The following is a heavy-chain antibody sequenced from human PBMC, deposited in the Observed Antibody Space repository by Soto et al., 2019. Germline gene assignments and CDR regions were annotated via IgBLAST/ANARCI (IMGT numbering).Heavy chain of an antibody. CDR1: GFTFSDYA. CDR3: ARAPRRYCTSLSCLGLYGLYV. Sequence: GGSLRLSCAASGFTFSDYAMHWVRHVPGQGLEWVAVISFDGNIKYDADSVKGRFTISRDNSKNTLFLQMDSLKGEDTAVYSCARAPRRYCTSLSCLGLYGLYVWGQGTAVTVS. J-gene: IGHJ6*02. CDR2: ISFDGNIK. V-gene: IGHV3-30-3*01. D-gene: IGHD2-8*01.